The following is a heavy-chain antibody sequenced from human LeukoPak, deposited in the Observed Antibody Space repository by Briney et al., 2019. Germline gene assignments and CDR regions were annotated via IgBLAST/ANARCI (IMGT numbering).Heavy chain of an antibody. D-gene: IGHD5-18*01. CDR1: GFTFDDYA. J-gene: IGHJ4*02. CDR3: TTDSTLWYSYGLDY. V-gene: IGHV3-9*01. Sequence: GGSLRLSCAASGFTFDDYAMHWVRQAPGKGLEWVSGISWNSGSIGYADSVKGRFTISRDNAKNSLYLQMNSLKTEDTAVYCCTTDSTLWYSYGLDYWGQGTLVTVSS. CDR2: ISWNSGSI.